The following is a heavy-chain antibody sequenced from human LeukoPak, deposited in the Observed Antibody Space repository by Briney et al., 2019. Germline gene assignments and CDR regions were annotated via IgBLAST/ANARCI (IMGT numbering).Heavy chain of an antibody. V-gene: IGHV1-69*13. Sequence: ASVNVSCKASGGTLISYAISWVRQAPAPGREWMGGIIPIFGTANYPQKFQGRVTVHPDESTSTAYMELSSLRAEDTAVYYCARDNSGWSDPPGYYYCYYMDVWGKGTTVTVSS. J-gene: IGHJ6*03. CDR1: GGTLISYA. CDR3: ARDNSGWSDPPGYYYCYYMDV. CDR2: IIPIFGTA. D-gene: IGHD6-19*01.